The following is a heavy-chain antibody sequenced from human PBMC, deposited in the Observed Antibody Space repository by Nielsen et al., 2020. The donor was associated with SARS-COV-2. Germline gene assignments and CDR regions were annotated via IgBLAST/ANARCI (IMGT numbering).Heavy chain of an antibody. CDR3: ARGLSGGSGSYYKVLDY. J-gene: IGHJ4*02. V-gene: IGHV1-69*13. CDR2: IIPIFGTA. CDR1: GGTFSSYA. D-gene: IGHD3-10*01. Sequence: SVKVSCKASGGTFSSYAISWVRQAPGQGLEWMGGIIPIFGTANYAQKFQGRVTITADESTSTAYMELSSLRSEDTAVYYCARGLSGGSGSYYKVLDYWGQGTLVTVSS.